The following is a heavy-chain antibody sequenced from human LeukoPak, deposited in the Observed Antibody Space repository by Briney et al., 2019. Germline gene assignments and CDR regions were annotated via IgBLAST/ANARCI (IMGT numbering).Heavy chain of an antibody. V-gene: IGHV1-2*04. Sequence: ASVKVSCKASGYTFTGYYMHWVRQAPGQGLEWMGWINPNSGGTNYAQKFQGWVTMTRDTSISTAYMELSRLRSDDTAVYYCARDSRSAQPYYYYGMDVWGQGTTVTVSS. CDR3: ARDSRSAQPYYYYGMDV. CDR2: INPNSGGT. D-gene: IGHD3-10*01. J-gene: IGHJ6*02. CDR1: GYTFTGYY.